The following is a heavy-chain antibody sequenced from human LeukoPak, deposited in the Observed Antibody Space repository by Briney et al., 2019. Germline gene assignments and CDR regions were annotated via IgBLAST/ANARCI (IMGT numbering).Heavy chain of an antibody. Sequence: GGSLRLSCAASGFTFSTYSMNWVRQTPGKGLEWVSSNSSSSIYIYYADSVKGRFTISRDNAKNSLYLQMNSLRAEDTAVYYCARARDGYNSGQPFYWGQGTLVTVSS. J-gene: IGHJ4*02. CDR3: ARARDGYNSGQPFY. V-gene: IGHV3-21*01. CDR1: GFTFSTYS. CDR2: NSSSSIYI. D-gene: IGHD5-24*01.